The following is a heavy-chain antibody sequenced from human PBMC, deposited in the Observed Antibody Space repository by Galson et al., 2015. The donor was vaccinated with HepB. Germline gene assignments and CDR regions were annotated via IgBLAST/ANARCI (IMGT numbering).Heavy chain of an antibody. CDR1: GYTLTELS. D-gene: IGHD5-18*01. V-gene: IGHV1-24*01. J-gene: IGHJ3*02. CDR3: ATVGYSYGGGDAFDI. Sequence: SVKVSCKVSGYTLTELSMHWVRQAPGKGLEWMGGFDPEDGETIYAQKFQGRVTMTEDTSTDTAYMELSSLRSEDTAVYYCATVGYSYGGGDAFDIWGQGTMVTVSS. CDR2: FDPEDGET.